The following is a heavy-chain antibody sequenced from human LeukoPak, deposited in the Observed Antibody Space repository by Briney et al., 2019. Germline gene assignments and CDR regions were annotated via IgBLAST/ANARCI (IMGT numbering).Heavy chain of an antibody. CDR1: GYTFTGYY. CDR3: ARARSSATPGGNYYYYYMDV. V-gene: IGHV1-2*02. D-gene: IGHD6-6*01. CDR2: INPNSGGT. Sequence: ASVKVSCKASGYTFTGYYMHWVRQAPGQGLEWMGWINPNSGGTNYAQKFQGRVTMTRDTSISTAYMELSRLRSDDTAVYYCARARSSATPGGNYYYYYMDVWGKGTTVTVSS. J-gene: IGHJ6*03.